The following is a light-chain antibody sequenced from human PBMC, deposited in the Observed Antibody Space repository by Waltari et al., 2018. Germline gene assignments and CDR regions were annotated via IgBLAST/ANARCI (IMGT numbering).Light chain of an antibody. J-gene: IGKJ1*01. CDR2: AAS. V-gene: IGKV1-9*01. Sequence: DIQLTQTPSFLSASVGDRVTITCRASQGISSYLAWYQQKAGKAPKLLIYAASSLQSGVPSRFSGSGSGTEFTLTISSLQPEDIATYYCQQLNSYPRTFGQGTRVEIK. CDR1: QGISSY. CDR3: QQLNSYPRT.